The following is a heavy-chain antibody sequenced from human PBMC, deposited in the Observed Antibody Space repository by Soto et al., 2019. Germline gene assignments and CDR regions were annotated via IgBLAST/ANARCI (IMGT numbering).Heavy chain of an antibody. Sequence: QVQLQQSGAGLLKPSETLSLTCAVYGESFSGHIWTWIRQTPGKGLQWIGQINHSGSASYNPSLKSRVTISVHTSTSQFSLELSSVTAADKAVYYCARGLITGSHYSGGWYYFDSWGQGTQVTVSS. CDR2: INHSGSA. J-gene: IGHJ4*02. D-gene: IGHD6-19*01. V-gene: IGHV4-34*01. CDR1: GESFSGHI. CDR3: ARGLITGSHYSGGWYYFDS.